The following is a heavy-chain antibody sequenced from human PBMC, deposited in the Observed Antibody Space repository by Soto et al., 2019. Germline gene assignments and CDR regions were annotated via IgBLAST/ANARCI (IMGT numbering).Heavy chain of an antibody. CDR3: VTERLGCSDN. Sequence: GGSLRHSCAASDCRLSNAWLDWVRQAPGKGLEWVALIKSKSDGGTIHYAAPVNGRFTISRDDSESTLYLQMNSLKSEDTAVYYIVTERLGCSDNCDQGT. V-gene: IGHV3-15*07. CDR2: IKSKSDGGTI. CDR1: DCRLSNAW. J-gene: IGHJ3*02. D-gene: IGHD3-16*01.